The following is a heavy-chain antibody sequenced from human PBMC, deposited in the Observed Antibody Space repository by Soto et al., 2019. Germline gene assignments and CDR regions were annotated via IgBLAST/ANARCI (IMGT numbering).Heavy chain of an antibody. V-gene: IGHV4-39*07. J-gene: IGHJ5*02. CDR2: IYYSGST. CDR1: GGSISSSSYY. Sequence: PSETLSLTCTVSGGSISSSSYYWGWIRQPPGKGLEWIGSIYYSGSTYYNPSLKSRVTISVDTSKNQFSLKLNSVTPADTAVYYWEIDDNYFDPWGQGTRVTVSS. CDR3: EIDDNYFDP.